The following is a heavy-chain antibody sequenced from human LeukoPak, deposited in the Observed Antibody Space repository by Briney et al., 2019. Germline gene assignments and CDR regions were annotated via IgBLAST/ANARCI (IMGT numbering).Heavy chain of an antibody. CDR1: GGSISSYY. V-gene: IGHV4-59*08. D-gene: IGHD6-13*01. CDR3: ASGYSSSWYVFSY. CDR2: IYYSGST. Sequence: PSETLSLTCTVPGGSISSYYWSWIRKPPGKGLEWIGYIYYSGSTNYNPSLKSRVTISVDTSKNQFSLKLSSVTAADTAVYYCASGYSSSWYVFSYWGQGTLVTVSS. J-gene: IGHJ4*02.